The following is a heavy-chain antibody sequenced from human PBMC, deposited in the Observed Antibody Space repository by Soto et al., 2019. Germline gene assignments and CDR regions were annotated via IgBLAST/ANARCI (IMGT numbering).Heavy chain of an antibody. D-gene: IGHD2-2*01. CDR3: AGEIDEPDKGSNFQYYFAS. CDR1: GYRFAGYW. Sequence: PGESLKISCKGSGYRFAGYWMTWLRQKPGLVLDWLGRIDASDSQTHYRPYLRGHVTISATKSITTALLKWRRLRAADTATDECAGEIDEPDKGSNFQYYFASWRKGTSVTVPS. V-gene: IGHV5-10-1*01. CDR2: IDASDSQT. J-gene: IGHJ4*02.